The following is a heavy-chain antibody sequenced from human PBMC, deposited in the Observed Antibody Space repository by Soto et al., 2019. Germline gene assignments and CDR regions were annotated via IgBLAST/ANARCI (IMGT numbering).Heavy chain of an antibody. Sequence: SETLSLTCTVSGASMNSYHWSWIRQPAGKGLEWIGHIHSSGSTNYNPSLKSRVTMSVDTSKNQFSLRPMSLTAADKAVYYCARDQGVAAAGITLFDPWGHGSLVIISS. V-gene: IGHV4-4*07. CDR1: GASMNSYH. J-gene: IGHJ5*02. CDR2: IHSSGST. CDR3: ARDQGVAAAGITLFDP. D-gene: IGHD6-13*01.